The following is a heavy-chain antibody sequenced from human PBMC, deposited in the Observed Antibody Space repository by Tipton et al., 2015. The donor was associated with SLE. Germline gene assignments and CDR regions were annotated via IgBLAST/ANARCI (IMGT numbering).Heavy chain of an antibody. D-gene: IGHD4-23*01. CDR2: IYYSGST. CDR3: ARWVTTVVTRTFDY. J-gene: IGHJ4*02. V-gene: IGHV4-59*01. Sequence: TLSLTCAVYGGSFSGYYWSWIRQPPGKGLEWIGYIYYSGSTNYNPSLKSRVTISVDTSKNQFSLKLSSVTAADTAVYYCARWVTTVVTRTFDYWGQGTLVTVSS. CDR1: GGSFSGYY.